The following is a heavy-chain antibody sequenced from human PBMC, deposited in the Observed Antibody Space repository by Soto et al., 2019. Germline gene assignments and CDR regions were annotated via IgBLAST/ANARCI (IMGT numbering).Heavy chain of an antibody. Sequence: ASVKVSCKAAGYTFTNYGISWVRQAPGQGLEWMGWIVTYNGNTQSTQKLQGRVTMTTDTSTSTAYMELRSLRSDDTAVYYCARGPQSSGWRGKXFDAWGQGTMVTVS. J-gene: IGHJ5*02. CDR3: ARGPQSSGWRGKXFDA. CDR2: IVTYNGNT. CDR1: GYTFTNYG. V-gene: IGHV1-18*01. D-gene: IGHD6-19*01.